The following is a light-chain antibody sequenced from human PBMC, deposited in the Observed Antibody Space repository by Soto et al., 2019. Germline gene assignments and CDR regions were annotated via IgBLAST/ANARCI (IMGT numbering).Light chain of an antibody. CDR2: END. CDR3: GTWDSSLLAVL. Sequence: QSVLTQPPSVSAAPGQKVTISCSGSSSNIGKNYVSWFQQFPGTAPKLLIYENDKRPSGTPDRFSASKTGTSATLGITGLQTGDEANYYCGTWDSSLLAVLFGGGTKLTVL. V-gene: IGLV1-51*01. CDR1: SSNIGKNY. J-gene: IGLJ2*01.